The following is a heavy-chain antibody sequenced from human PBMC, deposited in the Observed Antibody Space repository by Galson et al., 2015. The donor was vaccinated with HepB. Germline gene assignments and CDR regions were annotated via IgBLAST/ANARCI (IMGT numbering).Heavy chain of an antibody. Sequence: SLRLSCAAAGFTFDAYWMSWVRQAPGKGLEWVANIKQDGIEKYYVDSVKGRFTISRDNAKNSLYLQMNSLRAEDTAVYYCARDYYGDYALSAFDIWGQGTMVTVSS. CDR1: GFTFDAYW. D-gene: IGHD4-17*01. CDR3: ARDYYGDYALSAFDI. V-gene: IGHV3-7*01. CDR2: IKQDGIEK. J-gene: IGHJ3*02.